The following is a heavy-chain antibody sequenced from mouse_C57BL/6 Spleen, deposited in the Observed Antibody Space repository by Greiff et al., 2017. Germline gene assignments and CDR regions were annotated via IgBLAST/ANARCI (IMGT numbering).Heavy chain of an antibody. D-gene: IGHD1-1*01. Sequence: VQLQQPGAELVKPGASVKMSCKASGYTFTSYWITWVKQRPGQGLEWIGDIYPGSGSTNYNEKFKSKATLTVDTSSSTAYMQLSILTSEVSAVYYDARGVGWIYYYGSSYDYFDDWGKGTTLTVSS. V-gene: IGHV1-55*01. CDR2: IYPGSGST. CDR1: GYTFTSYW. CDR3: ARGVGWIYYYGSSYDYFDD. J-gene: IGHJ2*01.